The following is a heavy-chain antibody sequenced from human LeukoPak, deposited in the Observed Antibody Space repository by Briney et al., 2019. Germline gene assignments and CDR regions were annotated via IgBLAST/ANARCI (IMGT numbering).Heavy chain of an antibody. V-gene: IGHV3-23*01. J-gene: IGHJ4*02. CDR1: GFTFSSYA. CDR2: ISGSGDNT. Sequence: GGSLRLSCAASGFTFSSYAMHWVRQAPGKGLEWVSAISGSGDNTYYADSVKGQFTISRDNSKSTLYLQVNSLRAEDTAVYYCAKGGGWLYYFDYWGQGTLVTVSS. CDR3: AKGGGWLYYFDY. D-gene: IGHD6-19*01.